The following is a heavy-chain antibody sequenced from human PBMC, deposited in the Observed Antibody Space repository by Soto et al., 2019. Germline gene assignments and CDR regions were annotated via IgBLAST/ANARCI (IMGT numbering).Heavy chain of an antibody. V-gene: IGHV3-23*01. J-gene: IGHJ3*02. D-gene: IGHD3-10*01. CDR2: SSGGGAGT. Sequence: EVQLLESGGGLVQPGGSLRLSCAASGFTFSSYAMSWVRQAPGKGLEWVSGSSGGGAGTSYADSVKGRFTMSMDNSKHTVYLQMNSLSPEDTAVYFCAKDPGSGSYLMRGFDIWGQGTMVTVSS. CDR1: GFTFSSYA. CDR3: AKDPGSGSYLMRGFDI.